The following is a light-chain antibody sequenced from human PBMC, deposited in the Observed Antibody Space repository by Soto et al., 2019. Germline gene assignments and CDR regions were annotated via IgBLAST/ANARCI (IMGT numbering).Light chain of an antibody. CDR3: QQYNGYSTWR. CDR1: RSISDW. CDR2: DAS. J-gene: IGKJ1*01. V-gene: IGKV1-5*01. Sequence: DNPMTQSPSSLSPSVGDRVTITCRASRSISDWLAWYQQKPGKAPELLIFDASNLKSGVSSRFSGSGSGTEFTLTISSLHPDDFATYYCQQYNGYSTWRFGRGTKVDI.